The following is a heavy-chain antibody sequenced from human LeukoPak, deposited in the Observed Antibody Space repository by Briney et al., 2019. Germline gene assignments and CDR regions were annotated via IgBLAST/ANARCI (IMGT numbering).Heavy chain of an antibody. J-gene: IGHJ5*02. CDR2: IAYDGKTT. Sequence: PGGSLRLSCAASGFTFTTYGTHWVRQAPGKGLEWVAVIAYDGKTTYYADSVKGRFTISRDNSKNTLYLQMNSLRAEDTAVYYCAKDGHYDFWSGFYWSRWFDPWGQGTLVSVSS. D-gene: IGHD3-3*01. CDR1: GFTFTTYG. CDR3: AKDGHYDFWSGFYWSRWFDP. V-gene: IGHV3-30*18.